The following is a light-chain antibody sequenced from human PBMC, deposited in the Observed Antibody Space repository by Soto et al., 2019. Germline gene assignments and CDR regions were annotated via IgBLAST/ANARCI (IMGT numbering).Light chain of an antibody. V-gene: IGKV3-15*01. Sequence: EIVLTQSPDTLSLSPGERATLSCRASQSVSGNLAWYQQKPGQAPRLLIYDASTKATGVPARFSGSGSVTEFTLTISSLQSEDFAVYYCQQYNNWPLTFGGGTKVDIK. CDR1: QSVSGN. CDR3: QQYNNWPLT. J-gene: IGKJ4*01. CDR2: DAS.